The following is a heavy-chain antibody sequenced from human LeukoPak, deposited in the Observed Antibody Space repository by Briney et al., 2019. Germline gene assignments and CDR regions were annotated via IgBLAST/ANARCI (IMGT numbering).Heavy chain of an antibody. CDR1: GYTLTELS. CDR3: ARERYYASGSYRGYYMDV. D-gene: IGHD3-10*01. Sequence: GASVKVSCKVSGYTLTELSMHWVRQAPGKGLEWMGGFDPEDGETIYAQKFQGRVTMTEDTSTDTAYMELSSLRSEDTAVYYCARERYYASGSYRGYYMDVWGKGTTVTVSS. J-gene: IGHJ6*03. V-gene: IGHV1-24*01. CDR2: FDPEDGET.